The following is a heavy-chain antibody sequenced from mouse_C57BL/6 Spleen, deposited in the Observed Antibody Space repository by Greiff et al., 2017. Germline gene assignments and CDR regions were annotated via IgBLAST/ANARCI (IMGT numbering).Heavy chain of an antibody. D-gene: IGHD5-1*01. Sequence: VQLQQPGAELVRPGSSVKLSCKASGYTFTSYWMDWVKQRPGQGLEWIGNIYPSDSETHYNQKFKDKATLTVDKSSSTAYMQLSSLTSEDSAVYYCARSGPTNGYFDYWGQGTTLTVSS. J-gene: IGHJ2*01. CDR3: ARSGPTNGYFDY. CDR2: IYPSDSET. V-gene: IGHV1-61*01. CDR1: GYTFTSYW.